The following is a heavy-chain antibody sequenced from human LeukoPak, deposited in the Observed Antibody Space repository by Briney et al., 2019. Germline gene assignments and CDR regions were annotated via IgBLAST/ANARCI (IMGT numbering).Heavy chain of an antibody. Sequence: GASVKVSCKASGYTFTDYYLHWLRQDPGQGLEWVGWINPNSAGTEYAQEFQGRVTMTRDTSTSTAYMELSRLRPDDTAVYYCARAAWSATSKFDSWGQGTRVTVSS. D-gene: IGHD6-13*01. CDR1: GYTFTDYY. CDR3: ARAAWSATSKFDS. V-gene: IGHV1-2*02. J-gene: IGHJ5*01. CDR2: INPNSAGT.